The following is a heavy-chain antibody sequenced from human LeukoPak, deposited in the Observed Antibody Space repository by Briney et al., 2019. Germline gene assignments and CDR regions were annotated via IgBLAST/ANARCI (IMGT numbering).Heavy chain of an antibody. CDR2: IGGSGDST. CDR3: AKGAYRNSYYYMDV. Sequence: PGGSLRLSCAASGFTFSSSAMSWVRQAPGKGLEWVSSIGGSGDSTNHADSVKGRFSISRDNSKNTLYLQMNSLRAEDTAVYYCAKGAYRNSYYYMDVWGKGTTVTVSS. D-gene: IGHD4-11*01. V-gene: IGHV3-23*01. CDR1: GFTFSSSA. J-gene: IGHJ6*03.